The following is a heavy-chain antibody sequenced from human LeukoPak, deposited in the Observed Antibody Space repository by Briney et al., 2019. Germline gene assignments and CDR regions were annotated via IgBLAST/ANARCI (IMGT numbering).Heavy chain of an antibody. CDR3: ARVVGGNYYGGLDY. D-gene: IGHD1-26*01. J-gene: IGHJ4*02. CDR1: GFTFDDYG. Sequence: GGSLRLSCSASGFTFDDYGMSWVRQVPGKGLEWVSGINWNGDSTSHADSVKGRFTISRDNAKNSLHLQMNSLRAEDTAFYYCARVVGGNYYGGLDYWGQGAPVTVSS. V-gene: IGHV3-20*04. CDR2: INWNGDST.